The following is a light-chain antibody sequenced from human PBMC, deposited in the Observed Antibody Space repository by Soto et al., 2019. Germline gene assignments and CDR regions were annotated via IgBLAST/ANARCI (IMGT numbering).Light chain of an antibody. Sequence: EIVLTESPATLSLSPGERATLSCRASQSVSNYLAWYQQKPGQAPRLLIYDASNRATGIPARFSGSGSGTDFTLTISSLEPEDFAVYYCQQRSNWPRFTFGQGTKVEIK. CDR2: DAS. J-gene: IGKJ2*01. V-gene: IGKV3-11*01. CDR1: QSVSNY. CDR3: QQRSNWPRFT.